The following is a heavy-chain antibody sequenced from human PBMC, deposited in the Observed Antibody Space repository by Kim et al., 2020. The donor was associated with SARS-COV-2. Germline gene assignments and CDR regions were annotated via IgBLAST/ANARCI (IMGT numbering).Heavy chain of an antibody. Sequence: SETLSLTCTVSGGSISSGGYYWSWIRQHPGKGLEWIGYIYYSGSTYYNPSLKSRVTISVDTSKNQFSLKLSSVTAADTAVYYCARDYHGDYYYYYGMDVWGQGTTVTVSS. CDR3: ARDYHGDYYYYYGMDV. CDR1: GGSISSGGYY. D-gene: IGHD4-17*01. CDR2: IYYSGST. V-gene: IGHV4-31*03. J-gene: IGHJ6*02.